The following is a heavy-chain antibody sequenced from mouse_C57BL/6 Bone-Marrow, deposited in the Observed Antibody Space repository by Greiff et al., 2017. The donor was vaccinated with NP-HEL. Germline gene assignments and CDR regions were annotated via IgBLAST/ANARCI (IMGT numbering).Heavy chain of an antibody. CDR2: IDPENGDT. CDR3: TNYDYDEGFAY. J-gene: IGHJ3*01. CDR1: GFNIKDDY. D-gene: IGHD2-4*01. Sequence: VQLKESGAELVRPGASVKLSCTASGFNIKDDYMHWVKQRPEQGLEWIGWIDPENGDTEYASKFQGKATITADTSSNTAYLQLSSLTSEDTAVYYCTNYDYDEGFAYWGQGTLVTVSA. V-gene: IGHV14-4*01.